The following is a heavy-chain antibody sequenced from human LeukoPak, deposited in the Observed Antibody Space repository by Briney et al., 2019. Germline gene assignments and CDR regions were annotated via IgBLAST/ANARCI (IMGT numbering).Heavy chain of an antibody. J-gene: IGHJ4*02. V-gene: IGHV3-33*01. Sequence: PGGSLRLSCAASGFTFSSYGMHWVRQAPGKGLEGVAVIWYDGSNKYYADSVKGRFTISRDNSKNTLYLQMNSLRAEDTAVYYCARNIAAAGPYYFDYWGQGTLVTVSS. CDR1: GFTFSSYG. CDR2: IWYDGSNK. CDR3: ARNIAAAGPYYFDY. D-gene: IGHD6-13*01.